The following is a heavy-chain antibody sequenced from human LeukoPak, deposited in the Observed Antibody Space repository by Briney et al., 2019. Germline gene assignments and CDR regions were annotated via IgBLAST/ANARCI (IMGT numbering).Heavy chain of an antibody. CDR3: ARDVGNSYGYAFGY. V-gene: IGHV4-4*07. J-gene: IGHJ4*02. CDR2: IYTSGST. Sequence: PSETLSLTCTVSGGSISSYYWSWIRQPAGKGLEWIGRIYTSGSTNYNPSLKGRVTISRDTSKNQFSLKVTSVTAADTAVYYCARDVGNSYGYAFGYWGQGTLVIVSS. D-gene: IGHD5-18*01. CDR1: GGSISSYY.